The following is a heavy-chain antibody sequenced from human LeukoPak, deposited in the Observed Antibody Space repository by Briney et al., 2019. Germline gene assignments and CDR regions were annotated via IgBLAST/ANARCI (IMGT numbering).Heavy chain of an antibody. J-gene: IGHJ4*02. Sequence: SVKVSCKASGGTFSSYAISWVRQAPGQGLEWMGGIIPIFGTANYAQKFQGRVTITTDESTSTAYMELSSLRSEDTAVYYCARGTWNYRGDFDYWGQGTLVTVSS. CDR3: ARGTWNYRGDFDY. CDR1: GGTFSSYA. V-gene: IGHV1-69*05. CDR2: IIPIFGTA. D-gene: IGHD1-7*01.